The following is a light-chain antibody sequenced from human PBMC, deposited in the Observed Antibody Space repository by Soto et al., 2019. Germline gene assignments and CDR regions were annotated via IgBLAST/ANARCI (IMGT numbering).Light chain of an antibody. CDR2: EVN. V-gene: IGLV2-8*01. J-gene: IGLJ1*01. CDR3: SSYAGSSNV. CDR1: SSDVGGYNY. Sequence: QSVLTQPPSASGCPGQSVAISCTGTSSDVGGYNYVSWYQQHPGKAPKLMIYEVNKRPSGVPDRFSGSKSGNTDSLTVSGLQAEDEADYYCSSYAGSSNVFGTGTKVTV.